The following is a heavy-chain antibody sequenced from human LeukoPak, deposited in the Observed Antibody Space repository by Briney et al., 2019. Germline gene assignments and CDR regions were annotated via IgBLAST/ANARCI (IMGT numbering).Heavy chain of an antibody. CDR1: SGSISSYY. V-gene: IGHV4-59*08. CDR2: IYYSGST. CDR3: ARRGDSYGLFDY. Sequence: PSETLSLTCTVSSGSISSYYWSWIRQPPGKGLEWIGYIYYSGSTNYNPSLKSRVTISVDASKNQFSLRLSSMTAADTAVYYCARRGDSYGLFDYWGQGTLVTVSS. D-gene: IGHD5-18*01. J-gene: IGHJ4*02.